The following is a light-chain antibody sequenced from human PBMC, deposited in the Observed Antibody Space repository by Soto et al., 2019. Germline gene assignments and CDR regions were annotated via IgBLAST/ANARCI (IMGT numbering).Light chain of an antibody. Sequence: EVVMTQAPATLSVSQGERATLSCRASQSVSSNLAWYQQKPGQAPRLLIYGASTRATGIPSRFSGSGSGTDFTLTISGLQPEDFATYYCLQDSNYPLPFGGGTKVDIK. CDR3: LQDSNYPLP. V-gene: IGKV3-15*01. J-gene: IGKJ4*01. CDR2: GAS. CDR1: QSVSSN.